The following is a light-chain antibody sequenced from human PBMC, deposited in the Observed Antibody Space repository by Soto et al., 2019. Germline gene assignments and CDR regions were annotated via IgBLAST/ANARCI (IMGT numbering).Light chain of an antibody. V-gene: IGKV1-5*01. Sequence: DIQMTQSPSTLSASVGDRVTITCRASQSISGWLAWYQQKPGEAPKILIYDASSLESGVPSRFSGSGSGTEFTRTISSLQPDDFATYYCQQYDSYSWTFGQGTKVEIK. CDR1: QSISGW. J-gene: IGKJ1*01. CDR3: QQYDSYSWT. CDR2: DAS.